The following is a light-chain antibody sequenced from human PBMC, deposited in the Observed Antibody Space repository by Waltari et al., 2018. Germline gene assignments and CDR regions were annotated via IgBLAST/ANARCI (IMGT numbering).Light chain of an antibody. CDR1: SRDVGGYNY. Sequence: QSALTQPASVSGSPGPSITISCTGTSRDVGGYNYVSWYQQHPGKAPKLMIYEVSNRPSGVSNRFSGSKSGNTASLTISGLQAEDEADYYCSSYTSSSTVVFGGGTKLTVL. V-gene: IGLV2-14*01. J-gene: IGLJ2*01. CDR3: SSYTSSSTVV. CDR2: EVS.